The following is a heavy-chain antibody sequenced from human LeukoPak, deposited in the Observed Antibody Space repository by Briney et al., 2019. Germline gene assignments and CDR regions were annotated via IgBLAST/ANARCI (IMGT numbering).Heavy chain of an antibody. J-gene: IGHJ4*02. D-gene: IGHD6-13*01. CDR3: ARRRAAAGPFDY. CDR2: IHYSDSA. CDR1: GGSISNSGYY. V-gene: IGHV4-39*01. Sequence: SETLSLTCVVSGGSISNSGYYWAWIRQPPGKGLEYIGNIHYSDSALYNPSLQSRATILVDTSKNQFSLRLSSVTAADTAVYYCARRRAAAGPFDYWGQGTLVTVSS.